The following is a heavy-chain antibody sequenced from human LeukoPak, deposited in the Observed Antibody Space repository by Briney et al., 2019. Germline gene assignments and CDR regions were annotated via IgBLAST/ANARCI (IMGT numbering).Heavy chain of an antibody. CDR1: GFTFSSYW. V-gene: IGHV3-7*01. CDR2: IKQDGSEK. D-gene: IGHD3-3*01. Sequence: GGSLRLSCAASGFTFSSYWMSWVRQAPGKGLEWVANIKQDGSEKYYVDSVKGRFTISRDNAKNSPYLQVNSLRAEDTAVYYCAKDRSDFWSGYYTGDAFDIWGQGTMVTVSS. CDR3: AKDRSDFWSGYYTGDAFDI. J-gene: IGHJ3*02.